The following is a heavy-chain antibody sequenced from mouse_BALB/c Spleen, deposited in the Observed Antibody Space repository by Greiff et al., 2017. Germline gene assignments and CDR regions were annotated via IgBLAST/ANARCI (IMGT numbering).Heavy chain of an antibody. CDR2: IDPANGNT. CDR3: ARCGNGGYYYAMDY. V-gene: IGHV14-3*02. J-gene: IGHJ4*01. Sequence: EVQLQQSGAELVKPGASVKLSCTASGFNIKDTYMHWVKQRPEQGLEWIGRIDPANGNTKYDPKFQGKATITADTSSNTAYLQLSSLTSEDTAVYYCARCGNGGYYYAMDYWGQGTSVTVAS. CDR1: GFNIKDTY. D-gene: IGHD2-1*01.